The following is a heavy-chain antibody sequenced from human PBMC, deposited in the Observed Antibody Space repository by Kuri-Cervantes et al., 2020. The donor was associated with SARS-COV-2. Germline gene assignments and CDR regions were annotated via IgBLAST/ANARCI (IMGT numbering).Heavy chain of an antibody. J-gene: IGHJ4*02. CDR3: ASIAARPYFDY. Sequence: SETLSLTCTVSGGSISSSDYYWDWIRQPPGKGLEWIGSIYYSGSTYYNPSLKSRVTISVDTSKNQFSLKLSSVTAADTAVYYCASIAARPYFDYWGQGTLVTVSS. V-gene: IGHV4-39*01. CDR2: IYYSGST. CDR1: GGSISSSDYY. D-gene: IGHD6-6*01.